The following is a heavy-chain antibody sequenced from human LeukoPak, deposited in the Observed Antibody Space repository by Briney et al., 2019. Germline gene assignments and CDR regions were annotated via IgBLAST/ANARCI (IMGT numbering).Heavy chain of an antibody. CDR3: ARGTDYYDSSRSPSYYFDY. CDR1: GDSVSSNSAA. D-gene: IGHD3-22*01. CDR2: TYYRSKWYN. Sequence: PSQTLSLTCSISGDSVSSNSAAWNWIRQSPSRGLEWLGRTYYRSKWYNDYAVSVKSRITINPDTSKNQFSLQLNSVTPEDTAVYCRARGTDYYDSSRSPSYYFDYWGQGTLVTVSS. J-gene: IGHJ4*02. V-gene: IGHV6-1*01.